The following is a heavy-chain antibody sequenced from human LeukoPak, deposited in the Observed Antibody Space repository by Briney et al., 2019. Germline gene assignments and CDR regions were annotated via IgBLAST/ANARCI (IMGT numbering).Heavy chain of an antibody. CDR3: ARDKYSSSSYYFDY. V-gene: IGHV3-30*03. J-gene: IGHJ4*02. Sequence: GGSLRLSCAASGFTFSNYGMHWVRQAPGKGLEWVAVISYDGSNKYYADSVKGRFTISRDNSKNTLYLQMNSLRAEDTAVYYRARDKYSSSSYYFDYWGQGTLVTVSS. D-gene: IGHD6-6*01. CDR1: GFTFSNYG. CDR2: ISYDGSNK.